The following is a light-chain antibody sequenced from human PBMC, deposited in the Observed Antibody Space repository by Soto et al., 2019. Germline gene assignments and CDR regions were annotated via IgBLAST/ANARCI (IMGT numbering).Light chain of an antibody. CDR3: LQTSSLPVA. Sequence: DMHVTQSPSSLSASVGDRVTITCRASQSIGGHLNWYQQKPGSAPNLLISGASNLHGGVPSRFSGSGSGTDFTLTITTLQPEDFATYYCLQTSSLPVAFGGGTKVDIK. V-gene: IGKV1-39*01. J-gene: IGKJ4*01. CDR1: QSIGGH. CDR2: GAS.